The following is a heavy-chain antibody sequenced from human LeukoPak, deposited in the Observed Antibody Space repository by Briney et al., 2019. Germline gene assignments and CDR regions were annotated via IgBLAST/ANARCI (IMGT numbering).Heavy chain of an antibody. CDR3: ARVGCSGGSCYSVGGWFDP. D-gene: IGHD2-15*01. V-gene: IGHV4-59*11. Sequence: PSETLSLTCTVSGGSISSHYWSWIRQPPGKGLEWLGYIYYSGSTNYNPSLRSRVTISVDTSKNQFSLKLSSVTAADTAVYYCARVGCSGGSCYSVGGWFDPWGQGTLVTVSS. CDR1: GGSISSHY. CDR2: IYYSGST. J-gene: IGHJ5*02.